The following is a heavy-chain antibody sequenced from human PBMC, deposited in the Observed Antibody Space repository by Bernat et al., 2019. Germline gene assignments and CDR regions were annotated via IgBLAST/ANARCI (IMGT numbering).Heavy chain of an antibody. CDR1: GGSISSSSYY. CDR2: IYYSGST. J-gene: IGHJ4*02. Sequence: QLQLQESGPGLVKPSETLSLTCTVSGGSISSSSYYWGWIRQPPGKGLEWIGSIYYSGSTYYNPSLKSRVTISVDTSKNQFSLKLSSVTAADTAVYYCAREGGKVGSSTGYYFDYWGQGTLVTVSS. V-gene: IGHV4-39*07. CDR3: AREGGKVGSSTGYYFDY. D-gene: IGHD2-2*01.